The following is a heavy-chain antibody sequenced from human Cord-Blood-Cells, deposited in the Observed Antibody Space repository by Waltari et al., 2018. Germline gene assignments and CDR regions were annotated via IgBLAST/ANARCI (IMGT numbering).Heavy chain of an antibody. CDR2: ISDDGNNK. CDR3: AKASYFDL. V-gene: IGHV3-30*18. CDR1: GFTFSSYG. J-gene: IGHJ2*01. Sequence: QVQLVASGGGVFQPGRSLSLLCAASGFTFSSYGMHWVRQAPGKGLEWVAVISDDGNNKNYANSGKCRFAIARDNSKNRLELQMNCLRAEDTAVYYCAKASYFDLWGRGTLVTVSS.